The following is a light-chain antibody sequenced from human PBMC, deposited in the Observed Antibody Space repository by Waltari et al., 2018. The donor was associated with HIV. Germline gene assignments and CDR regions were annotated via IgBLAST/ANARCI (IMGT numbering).Light chain of an antibody. CDR3: SSYAGINPVV. CDR1: RSDVGRYDY. J-gene: IGLJ2*01. Sequence: QSALTQPPSASGSPGRSVTIPCTGTRSDVGRYDYGPWYYQHPAKAPKLRIFEVKKRPSGVPGRCSVSKAGNTASLTVAGLQAEDEAEYSCSSYAGINPVVFGGGTKLTVL. V-gene: IGLV2-8*01. CDR2: EVK.